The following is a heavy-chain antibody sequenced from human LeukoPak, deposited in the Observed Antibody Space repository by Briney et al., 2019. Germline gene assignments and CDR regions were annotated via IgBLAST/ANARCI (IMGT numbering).Heavy chain of an antibody. CDR2: IIPILGIA. Sequence: SVKVSCKASGGTFSSYAISWVRQAPGQGLEWMGRIIPILGIANYAQKFQGRVTITADKSTSTAYMELSSLRSEDTAVYYCARFQYSSSGSDYWGQGTLVTVSS. CDR1: GGTFSSYA. CDR3: ARFQYSSSGSDY. V-gene: IGHV1-69*04. J-gene: IGHJ4*02. D-gene: IGHD6-6*01.